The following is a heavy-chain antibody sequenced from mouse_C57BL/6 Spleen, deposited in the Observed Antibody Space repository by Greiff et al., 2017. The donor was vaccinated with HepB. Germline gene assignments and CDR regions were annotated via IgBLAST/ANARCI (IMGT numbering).Heavy chain of an antibody. CDR1: GFNIKDDY. D-gene: IGHD1-1*01. CDR2: IDPENGDT. Sequence: EVQRVESGAELVRPGASVKLSCTASGFNIKDDYMHWVKQRPEQGLEWIGWIDPENGDTEYASKFQGKATITADTSSNTAYLQLSSLTSEDTAVYYCTTDTTVPAYWGQGTLVTVSA. V-gene: IGHV14-4*01. J-gene: IGHJ3*01. CDR3: TTDTTVPAY.